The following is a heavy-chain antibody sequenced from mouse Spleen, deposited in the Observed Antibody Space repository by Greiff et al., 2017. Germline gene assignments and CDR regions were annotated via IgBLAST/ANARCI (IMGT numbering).Heavy chain of an antibody. V-gene: IGHV1-52*01. CDR2: IDPSDSET. D-gene: IGHD2-4*01. CDR1: GYTFTSYW. Sequence: VQLQQSGAELVRPGSSVKLSCKASGYTFTSYWMHWVKQRPIQGLEWIGNIDPSDSETHYNQKFKDKATLTVDKSSSTAYMQLSRLTSEDSAVYSCARGVNMVYDYDGHWYFDVWGAGATVPVSS. CDR3: ARGVNMVYDYDGHWYFDV. J-gene: IGHJ1*01.